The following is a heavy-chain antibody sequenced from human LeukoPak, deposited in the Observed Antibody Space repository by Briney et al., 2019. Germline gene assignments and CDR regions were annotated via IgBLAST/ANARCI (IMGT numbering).Heavy chain of an antibody. V-gene: IGHV3-21*01. Sequence: GGSLRLSCAASGFTFSNYSMNWVRQAPGKGLEWVSSISSSSSYIYYADSVKGRFTISRDNAKNSLYLQMNSLRAEDTAVYYCAREGAEGGFDYWGQGTLVTVSS. CDR1: GFTFSNYS. CDR3: AREGAEGGFDY. D-gene: IGHD1-26*01. J-gene: IGHJ4*02. CDR2: ISSSSSYI.